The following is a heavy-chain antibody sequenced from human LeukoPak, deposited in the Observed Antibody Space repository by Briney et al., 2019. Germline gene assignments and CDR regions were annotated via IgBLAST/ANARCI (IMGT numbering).Heavy chain of an antibody. CDR3: ARGNYDFWSGSDY. J-gene: IGHJ4*02. V-gene: IGHV3-9*01. CDR2: ISWNSGSI. Sequence: HPGGSLRLSCAASGFTFDDYAMHWVRQAPGKGLEWVSGISWNSGSIGYADSVKGRFTISRDNAKNSLYLQMNSLRAEDTAVYYCARGNYDFWSGSDYWGQGTLVTVSS. CDR1: GFTFDDYA. D-gene: IGHD3-3*01.